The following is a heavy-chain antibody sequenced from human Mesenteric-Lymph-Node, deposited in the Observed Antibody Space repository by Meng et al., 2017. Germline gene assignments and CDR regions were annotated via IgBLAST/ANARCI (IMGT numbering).Heavy chain of an antibody. D-gene: IGHD2-8*01. CDR1: GGSITSYY. CDR3: AIMGDWFDP. CDR2: IHYSGTT. J-gene: IGHJ5*02. V-gene: IGHV4-59*01. Sequence: QVQLQESGPGRVKPSETLSLPCTVSGGSITSYYWSWSRQPPGKGLEWTAYIHYSGTTNYNPSLKSRVTILIDTSKNQFSLKLNSVTAADTAMYYCAIMGDWFDPWGQGTLVTVSS.